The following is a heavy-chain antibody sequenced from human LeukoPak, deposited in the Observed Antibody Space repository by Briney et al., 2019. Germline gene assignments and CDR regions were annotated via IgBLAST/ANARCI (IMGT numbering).Heavy chain of an antibody. CDR3: ARVRRNDFWSGYHDAFDI. V-gene: IGHV1-2*02. J-gene: IGHJ3*02. CDR1: GYTFTGYY. D-gene: IGHD3-3*01. Sequence: ASVKVSCKASGYTFTGYYMHWVRQAPGQGLEWMGWINPNSGGTNYAQKFQGRVTMTRDTSISTAYMELSRLRSDDTAVYYCARVRRNDFWSGYHDAFDIWGQGTMVTVSS. CDR2: INPNSGGT.